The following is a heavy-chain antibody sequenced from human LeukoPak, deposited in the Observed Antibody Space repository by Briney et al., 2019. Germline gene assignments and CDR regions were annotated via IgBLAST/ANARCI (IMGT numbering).Heavy chain of an antibody. CDR1: GGSFSGYY. Sequence: PSETLSLTCAVYGGSFSGYYWSWIRQPPGKGLEWIGEINHSGGTNYNPSLKSRVTISVDTSKNQFSLKLSSVTAADTAVYYCARVRERVPFDYWGQGTLVTVSS. J-gene: IGHJ4*02. CDR2: INHSGGT. V-gene: IGHV4-34*01. D-gene: IGHD3-10*01. CDR3: ARVRERVPFDY.